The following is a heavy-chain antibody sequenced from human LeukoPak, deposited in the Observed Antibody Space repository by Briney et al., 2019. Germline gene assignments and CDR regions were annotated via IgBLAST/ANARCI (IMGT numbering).Heavy chain of an antibody. Sequence: NTSETLSLTCTVSGGSISSSSYYWGWIRQTPGKGLEWIGTMYYSGSTNYNPSLKSRVTLSIDTPKNQFSLRLSSVTAADTAVYYCASKSTAWTIHYWGQGTLVTVSS. CDR2: MYYSGST. V-gene: IGHV4-39*01. CDR3: ASKSTAWTIHY. D-gene: IGHD2-21*01. J-gene: IGHJ4*02. CDR1: GGSISSSSYY.